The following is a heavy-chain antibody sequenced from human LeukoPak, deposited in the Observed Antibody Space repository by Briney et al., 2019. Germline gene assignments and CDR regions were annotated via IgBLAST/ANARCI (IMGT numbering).Heavy chain of an antibody. Sequence: GRSLRLSCAASGFTLSHYWMTCVRPAPGKRLECGAQINQDGSEEYYMDSVKARFTISRGNAKNSVFLQMNSLRAEDTAVYYCVRDGGVSGYDLLDYWGHGTLVTVSS. CDR2: INQDGSEE. J-gene: IGHJ4*01. D-gene: IGHD5-12*01. CDR3: VRDGGVSGYDLLDY. V-gene: IGHV3-7*01. CDR1: GFTLSHYW.